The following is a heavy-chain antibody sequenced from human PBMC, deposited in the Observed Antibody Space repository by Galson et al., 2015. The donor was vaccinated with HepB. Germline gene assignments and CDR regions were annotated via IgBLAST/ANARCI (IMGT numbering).Heavy chain of an antibody. V-gene: IGHV1-69*13. CDR1: GGTFSSYA. CDR2: IIPIFGTA. J-gene: IGHJ3*02. CDR3: ARGRGDYYDSSGYYLVDAFDI. Sequence: SVKVSCKASGGTFSSYAISWVRQAPGQGLEWMGGIIPIFGTANYAQKFQGRVTITADESTSTAYMELSSLRSEDTAVYYCARGRGDYYDSSGYYLVDAFDIWGQGTMVTVSS. D-gene: IGHD3-22*01.